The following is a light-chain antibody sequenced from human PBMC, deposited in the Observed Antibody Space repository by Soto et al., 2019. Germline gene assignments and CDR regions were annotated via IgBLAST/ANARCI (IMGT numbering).Light chain of an antibody. J-gene: IGKJ4*01. Sequence: EIVLTQSPATLSLSPGERATLSCRASQSVGGYLDWYQQKPGQAPRVLIYDAANRASGIPARFSGSGSGTDFTLTISSLEPEDLAVYYCHQRSNWPPLTVGGGTKVEIK. CDR1: QSVGGY. V-gene: IGKV3-11*01. CDR3: HQRSNWPPLT. CDR2: DAA.